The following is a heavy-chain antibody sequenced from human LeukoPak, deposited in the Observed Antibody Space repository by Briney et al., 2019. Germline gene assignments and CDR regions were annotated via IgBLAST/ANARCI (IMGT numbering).Heavy chain of an antibody. V-gene: IGHV3-48*04. CDR3: ARRPYSTSWYYFDS. CDR1: GFTFSSYS. J-gene: IGHJ4*02. Sequence: GGSLRLSCAASGFTFSSYSMNWVRQAPGKGLEWVSYISGSGSMLHYADSVKGRSTISRDNAKNSLYLQMSTLRAEDTAVYYCARRPYSTSWYYFDSWGPGTLVTVSS. CDR2: ISGSGSML. D-gene: IGHD6-13*01.